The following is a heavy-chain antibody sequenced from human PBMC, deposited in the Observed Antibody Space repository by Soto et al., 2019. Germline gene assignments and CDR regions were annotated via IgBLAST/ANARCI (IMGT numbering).Heavy chain of an antibody. J-gene: IGHJ4*02. CDR2: IYPGDSDT. V-gene: IGHV5-51*01. Sequence: PGESLKISCKGSGYSFTSYWIGWVRQMPGKGLEWMGIIYPGDSDTGYSPSFQGQVTISADKSISTAYLQWSSLKASDTAMYYCARDTAMVLSPGHEYFDYWGQGTLVTVSS. D-gene: IGHD5-18*01. CDR1: GYSFTSYW. CDR3: ARDTAMVLSPGHEYFDY.